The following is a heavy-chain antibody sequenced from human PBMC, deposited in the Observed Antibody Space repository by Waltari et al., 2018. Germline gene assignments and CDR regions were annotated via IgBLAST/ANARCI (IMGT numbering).Heavy chain of an antibody. V-gene: IGHV4-39*01. J-gene: IGHJ3*01. Sequence: QLQLQESGPGLVKPSETLSLTCAVSGGSITSNRHYWGWIRQPPGQGLEWFGTISYTGATYSSPSLKSRVTISRDTSKNQLSLTLGSVTAADTALYYCATYIGASVGTAAFDVWGQGTMVTVSS. CDR3: ATYIGASVGTAAFDV. CDR1: GGSITSNRHY. D-gene: IGHD5-12*01. CDR2: ISYTGAT.